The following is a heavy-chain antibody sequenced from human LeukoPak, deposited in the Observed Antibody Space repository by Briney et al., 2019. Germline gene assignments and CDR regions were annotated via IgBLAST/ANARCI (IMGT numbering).Heavy chain of an antibody. CDR2: IWYDGSNK. CDR3: ARDVFGRSSSGWYY. V-gene: IGHV3-33*01. CDR1: GFTFSSYG. J-gene: IGHJ4*02. D-gene: IGHD6-19*01. Sequence: GGSPRLSCAASGFTFSSYGMHWVRQAPGKGLEWVAVIWYDGSNKYYADSVKGRFTISRDNSKNTLYLQMNSLRAEDTAVYYCARDVFGRSSSGWYYWGQGTLVTVSS.